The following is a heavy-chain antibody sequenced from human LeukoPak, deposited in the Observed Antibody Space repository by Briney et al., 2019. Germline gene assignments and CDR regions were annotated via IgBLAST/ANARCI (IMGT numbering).Heavy chain of an antibody. Sequence: GGSLRLSCAASGFTVSSNYMSWVRQAPGKGLEWVSVIYSGGSTYYADSVKGRFTISRDNSKNTLYLQMNSLRAEDTAMYYCARDLYYYGSSGYWSGMDVWGQGTTVTVSS. V-gene: IGHV3-66*01. J-gene: IGHJ6*02. D-gene: IGHD3-22*01. CDR1: GFTVSSNY. CDR3: ARDLYYYGSSGYWSGMDV. CDR2: IYSGGST.